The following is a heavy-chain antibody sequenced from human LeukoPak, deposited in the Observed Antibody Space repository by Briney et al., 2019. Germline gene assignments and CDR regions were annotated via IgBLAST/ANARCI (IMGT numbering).Heavy chain of an antibody. V-gene: IGHV3-23*01. CDR3: ASGYYYGSGRGFLGRPTVYYYYMDV. D-gene: IGHD3-10*01. J-gene: IGHJ6*03. Sequence: DSLKGRFTISRDNSKNTLYLQMNSLRAEDTAVYYCASGYYYGSGRGFLGRPTVYYYYMDVWGKGTTVTISS.